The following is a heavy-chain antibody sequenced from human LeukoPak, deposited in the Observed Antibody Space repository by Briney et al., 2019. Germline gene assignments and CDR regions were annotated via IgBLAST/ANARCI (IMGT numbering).Heavy chain of an antibody. D-gene: IGHD6-19*01. CDR3: ARGGIAVAGTDY. CDR1: GGSVSSGSYY. Sequence: SETMYLTCTVSGGSVSSGSYYWSWIPQPPGKGLEWIGYIYYSGSTNYNPSLKSRVTISVDTSKNQFSLKLSSVTAADTAVYYCARGGIAVAGTDYWGQGTLVTVSS. V-gene: IGHV4-61*01. J-gene: IGHJ4*02. CDR2: IYYSGST.